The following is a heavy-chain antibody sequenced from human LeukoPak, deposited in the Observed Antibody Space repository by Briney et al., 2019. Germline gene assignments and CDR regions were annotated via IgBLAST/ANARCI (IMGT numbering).Heavy chain of an antibody. D-gene: IGHD6-13*01. Sequence: GGSLRLSCAASGFTFSTYGMSWVRQAPGRGLEWVSGISGSGGRTYYADSVKGRFTISRDKSKNTLYLQMNSLRAEDTAVYYCAKEGSSSWFGDYYYYYYGMDVWGQGTTVTVSS. J-gene: IGHJ6*02. CDR1: GFTFSTYG. CDR2: ISGSGGRT. V-gene: IGHV3-23*01. CDR3: AKEGSSSWFGDYYYYYYGMDV.